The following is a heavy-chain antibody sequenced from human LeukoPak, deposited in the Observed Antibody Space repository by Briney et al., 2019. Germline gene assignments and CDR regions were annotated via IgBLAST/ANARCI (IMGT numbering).Heavy chain of an antibody. V-gene: IGHV3-30*18. CDR3: AKDGSRGYYYYGMDV. D-gene: IGHD3-10*01. CDR2: ISYDGSNK. CDR1: GFTFSSYG. Sequence: GGSLRLSCAASGFTFSSYGMHWVRQAPGKGLEWVAVISYDGSNKYYADSVKGRFTISRDNSKNTLYLQMNSLRAEDTAVYYCAKDGSRGYYYYGMDVWGQGTLVTVSS. J-gene: IGHJ6*02.